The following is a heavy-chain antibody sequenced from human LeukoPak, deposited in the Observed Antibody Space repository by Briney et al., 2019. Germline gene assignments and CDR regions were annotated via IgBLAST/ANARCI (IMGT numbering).Heavy chain of an antibody. Sequence: ASVKVSCKASGYTFAGYYMHWVRQAPGQGLEWMGWINPNSGGTNYAQNFQGRVTMTRDTSISTAYMELSRLRSDDTAVYYCATLYGDYVRSDCWGQGTLVTVSS. D-gene: IGHD4-17*01. CDR2: INPNSGGT. J-gene: IGHJ4*02. CDR1: GYTFAGYY. CDR3: ATLYGDYVRSDC. V-gene: IGHV1-2*02.